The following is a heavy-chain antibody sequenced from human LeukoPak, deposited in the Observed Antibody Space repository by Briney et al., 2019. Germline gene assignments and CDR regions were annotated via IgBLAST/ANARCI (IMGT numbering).Heavy chain of an antibody. CDR3: ARGEGGVGTVLWFGETN. V-gene: IGHV3-66*01. J-gene: IGHJ4*02. Sequence: PGGSLRLSCAASGFTVSINHMSWVRQAPGKGLEWVSHIYSSDNTYYADSVKGRFTISRDNSKNALYLQMNSLRAEDTAVYYCARGEGGVGTVLWFGETNWGQGTLVTVSS. CDR2: IYSSDNT. CDR1: GFTVSINH. D-gene: IGHD3-10*01.